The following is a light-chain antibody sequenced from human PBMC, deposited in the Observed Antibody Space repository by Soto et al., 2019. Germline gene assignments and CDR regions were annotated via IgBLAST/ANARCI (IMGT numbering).Light chain of an antibody. V-gene: IGKV1-39*01. CDR3: QQRYSTPFLT. J-gene: IGKJ4*01. CDR2: AAS. Sequence: DIQMTQSPSSLSASVGDRVTITCRASQSISRYLNWYQQKPGKAPKLLIYAASSLQSGGPSRFSGSGSGTDFTLTISSLQPEDFATYYCQQRYSTPFLTFGGGTKVEIK. CDR1: QSISRY.